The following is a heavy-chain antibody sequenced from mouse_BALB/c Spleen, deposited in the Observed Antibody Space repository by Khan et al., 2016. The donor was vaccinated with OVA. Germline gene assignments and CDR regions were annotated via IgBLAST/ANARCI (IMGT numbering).Heavy chain of an antibody. J-gene: IGHJ3*01. CDR3: ARRGYGNYWFAY. CDR2: IDPENGDT. Sequence: EVQLQQSGAELVRPGALVKLSCKASGFNIKDYYMNWVKQRPEQGLEWIGWIDPENGDTIYDPKFQGKANITADTSSNTAYLQLSSLTSEDTAVYYCARRGYGNYWFAYWGQGTLVTVSA. D-gene: IGHD2-1*01. V-gene: IGHV14-1*02. CDR1: GFNIKDYY.